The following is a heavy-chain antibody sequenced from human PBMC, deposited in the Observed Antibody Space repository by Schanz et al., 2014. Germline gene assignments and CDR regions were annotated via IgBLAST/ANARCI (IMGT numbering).Heavy chain of an antibody. J-gene: IGHJ2*01. CDR2: VSSRSDEI. Sequence: EVQLLESGGGLVQPGGSLRLSCSASTFTFDHYAMTWVRQAPGKGLEWVAAVSSRSDEIKYADSVRGRFTISRDNSRSTMCLQMNSLRAEDTAVYFCAKELGVYCADGCFNWYFDLWGRGTLVTVSS. D-gene: IGHD2-21*02. CDR1: TFTFDHYA. V-gene: IGHV3-23*05. CDR3: AKELGVYCADGCFNWYFDL.